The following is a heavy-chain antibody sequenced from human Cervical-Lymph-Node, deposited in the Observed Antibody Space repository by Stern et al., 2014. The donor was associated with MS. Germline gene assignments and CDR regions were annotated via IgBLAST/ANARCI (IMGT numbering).Heavy chain of an antibody. CDR2: IIPLFSTA. CDR1: GGTFRSYA. V-gene: IGHV1-69*01. Sequence: VQLEESGAEVKGPGSSVKVSCKASGGTFRSYAISWGRQAPGHGLGLMGGIIPLFSTANYAQKFQGRVTITADESTSTAYMELSSLRSEDTAVYYCARKSLRGMDVWGQGTTVTVSS. CDR3: ARKSLRGMDV. D-gene: IGHD4-17*01. J-gene: IGHJ6*02.